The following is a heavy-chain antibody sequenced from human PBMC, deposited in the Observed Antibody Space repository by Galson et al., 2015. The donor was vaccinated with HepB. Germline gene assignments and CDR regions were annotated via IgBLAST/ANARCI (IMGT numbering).Heavy chain of an antibody. Sequence: PRLSCAASGFTFSSYAMSWVRQAPGQGLEWVSSFSNIGGNTYYGDSVKGRFTISRDNSRSTLFLQMNNLRADDTAVYFCARHSLTGGFDYWGQGTLVTVSS. CDR3: ARHSLTGGFDY. CDR1: GFTFSSYA. D-gene: IGHD3-9*01. V-gene: IGHV3-23*01. J-gene: IGHJ4*02. CDR2: FSNIGGNT.